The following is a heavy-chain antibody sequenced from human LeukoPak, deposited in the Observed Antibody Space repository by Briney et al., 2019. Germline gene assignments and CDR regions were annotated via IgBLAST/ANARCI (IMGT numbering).Heavy chain of an antibody. CDR2: ISWNSGSI. Sequence: GRSLRLSCAASGFTFDDYAMHWVRQAPGKGLEWVSGISWNSGSIGYADSVKGRFTISRDNAKNSLYLQMNSLRAEDTALYYCAKAQGYSYAYNWFDLWGQGTLVTVSS. V-gene: IGHV3-9*01. J-gene: IGHJ5*02. D-gene: IGHD5-18*01. CDR3: AKAQGYSYAYNWFDL. CDR1: GFTFDDYA.